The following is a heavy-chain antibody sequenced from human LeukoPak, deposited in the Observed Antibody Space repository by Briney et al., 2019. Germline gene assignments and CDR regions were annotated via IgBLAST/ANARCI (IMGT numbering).Heavy chain of an antibody. V-gene: IGHV1-69*05. D-gene: IGHD5-24*01. Sequence: SVKVSCKASGGTFSSYVISWVRQAPGQGLEWMGGIIPIFGTANYAQKFQGRVTITTDESTSTAYMELSSLRSEDTAVYYCAREGGGYNTAFDIWGQGTMVTVSS. J-gene: IGHJ3*02. CDR3: AREGGGYNTAFDI. CDR2: IIPIFGTA. CDR1: GGTFSSYV.